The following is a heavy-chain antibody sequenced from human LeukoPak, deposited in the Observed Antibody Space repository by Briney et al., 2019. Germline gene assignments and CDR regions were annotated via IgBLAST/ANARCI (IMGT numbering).Heavy chain of an antibody. CDR1: GYTFTSYD. D-gene: IGHD6-19*01. V-gene: IGHV1-8*03. CDR2: MNPNSGNT. J-gene: IGHJ6*03. CDR3: ARGVVSGWYSYYYYYMDV. Sequence: ASVKVSCKASGYTFTSYDINWVRQATGQGLEWMGWMNPNSGNTGYAQKFQGRVTITRNTSISTAYMELSSLRSEDTAVYYCARGVVSGWYSYYYYYMDVWGKGTTVTVSS.